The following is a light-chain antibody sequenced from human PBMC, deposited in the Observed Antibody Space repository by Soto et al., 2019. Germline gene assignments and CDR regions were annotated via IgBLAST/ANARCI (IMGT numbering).Light chain of an antibody. CDR2: DAS. J-gene: IGKJ5*01. CDR1: QSVSSY. V-gene: IGKV3-11*01. Sequence: EIVLTNSPVTLSLSPGERATLSRRASQSVSSYLAWYQQKPGQAPRLLIYDASNRATGIPARFSGSGSGTDFTLTISSLEPEDFAVYYCQQRSNWPITFGQVTRLEIK. CDR3: QQRSNWPIT.